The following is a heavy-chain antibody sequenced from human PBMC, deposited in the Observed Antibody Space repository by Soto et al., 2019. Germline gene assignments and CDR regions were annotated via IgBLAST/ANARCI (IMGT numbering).Heavy chain of an antibody. CDR3: VKVLARGVGVPRFYFDS. CDR1: GFTFSTSW. J-gene: IGHJ4*02. V-gene: IGHV3-74*01. CDR2: INADGTST. D-gene: IGHD2-2*01. Sequence: DVQLVESGGGLVQPGGSLRLSFAPPGFTFSTSWMHWARQVSGKGLEWVSRINADGTSTSYADSVKGRFTISRDNAKNTLYLHVNSLRAEDTAVYYCVKVLARGVGVPRFYFDSWGQGALVTVSS.